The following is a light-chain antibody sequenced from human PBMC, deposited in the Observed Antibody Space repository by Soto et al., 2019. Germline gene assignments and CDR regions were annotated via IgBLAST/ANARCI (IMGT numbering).Light chain of an antibody. Sequence: QSVLRHPPSVSAAPGQRVTIPCSGSNMNIGDNDVAWYQQLPVTAAKLVVYANDRRPSDLPGRFSGSKSGTSANLVITGLQTADEDVYYCRCWDDRLXSFVVGPGTKVXV. CDR3: RCWDDRLXSFV. J-gene: IGLJ1*01. CDR2: AND. CDR1: NMNIGDND. V-gene: IGLV1-51*01.